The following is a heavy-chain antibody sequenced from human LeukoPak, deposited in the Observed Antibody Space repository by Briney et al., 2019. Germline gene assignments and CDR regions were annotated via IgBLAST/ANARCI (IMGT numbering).Heavy chain of an antibody. J-gene: IGHJ4*02. CDR3: AKDSNWSFDY. D-gene: IGHD3-3*01. CDR1: GFTFRKYG. CDR2: IRNDGSDK. V-gene: IGHV3-30*02. Sequence: KSGGSLRLSCAASGFTFRKYGIHWVRQTPGKGLEWVGFIRNDGSDKYYGDSVTGRFTISRDNSKNTVSLHMNSLSAEDTAVYYCAKDSNWSFDYWGQGTLVTVSS.